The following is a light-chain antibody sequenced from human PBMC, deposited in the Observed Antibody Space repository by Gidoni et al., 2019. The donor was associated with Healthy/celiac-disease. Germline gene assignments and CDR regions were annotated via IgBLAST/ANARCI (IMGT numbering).Light chain of an antibody. CDR1: QSISSW. CDR2: DAS. CDR3: QLYNSYSGT. Sequence: DIEMTQSPSTLSASVGERVTITCRASQSISSWLAWYQPKPGKAPKLLIYDASSLESGVPSRFSGSGSGTEFTLTISSLQPDDFATYYCQLYNSYSGTFGQGTKVEIK. J-gene: IGKJ1*01. V-gene: IGKV1-5*01.